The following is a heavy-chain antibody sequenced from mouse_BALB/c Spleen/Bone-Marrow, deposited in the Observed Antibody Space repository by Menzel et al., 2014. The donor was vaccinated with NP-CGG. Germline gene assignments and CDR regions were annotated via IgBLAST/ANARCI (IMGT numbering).Heavy chain of an antibody. J-gene: IGHJ2*01. CDR2: ISYSGST. D-gene: IGHD2-1*01. Sequence: VQLQQSGPSPVKPSQTLSLTCPVTGDSITGGYWNWIRTFPGNKLEYMGYISYSGSTYYNPSLKSRISITRDTSKNQFYLQLNSVTTEDTATYYCASYGNSYFDYWGQGTTLTVSS. V-gene: IGHV3-8*02. CDR3: ASYGNSYFDY. CDR1: GDSITGGY.